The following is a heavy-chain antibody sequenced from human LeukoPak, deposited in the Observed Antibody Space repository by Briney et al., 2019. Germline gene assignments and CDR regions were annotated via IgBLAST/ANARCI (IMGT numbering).Heavy chain of an antibody. CDR2: ISSSGNT. J-gene: IGHJ4*02. CDR1: GFTFSRSA. Sequence: GGSLRLSCAASGFTFSRSAMTWVRQTPGKGLDWVPSISSSGNTYYADSVKGRFTISRDNSKNMLYLQMNSLRAEDTAVYYCVKGRISEDGLDFWGQGTMVTVSS. V-gene: IGHV3-23*01. D-gene: IGHD6-13*01. CDR3: VKGRISEDGLDF.